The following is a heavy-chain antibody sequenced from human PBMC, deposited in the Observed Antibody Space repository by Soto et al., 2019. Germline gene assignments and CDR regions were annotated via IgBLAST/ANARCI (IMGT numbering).Heavy chain of an antibody. CDR3: AKVVSSWYYYYYGMDV. CDR2: ISGSGGST. CDR1: GFTFSSYA. D-gene: IGHD6-13*01. V-gene: IGHV3-23*01. J-gene: IGHJ6*02. Sequence: GGSLRLSCAASGFTFSSYAMSWVRQAPGKGLEWVSAISGSGGSTYYADSVKGRFTISRDNSKNTLYLQMNSRRAEDMAVYYCAKVVSSWYYYYYGMDVWGQGTTVTVSS.